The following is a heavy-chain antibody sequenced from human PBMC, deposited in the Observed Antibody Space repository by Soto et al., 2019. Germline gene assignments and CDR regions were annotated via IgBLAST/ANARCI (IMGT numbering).Heavy chain of an antibody. CDR1: GGSLSGHY. Sequence: QVQLQQWGAGLLKPSETLSLTCAVYGGSLSGHYWNWIRQPPGKGLEWIGEINHSGTTNYNPSLKSRVTISVDTSKNQFSLKLSSVTAADTAVYYCARAVVLRFLNGWGQGTLVTVSS. CDR3: ARAVVLRFLNG. J-gene: IGHJ4*02. CDR2: INHSGTT. D-gene: IGHD3-3*01. V-gene: IGHV4-34*01.